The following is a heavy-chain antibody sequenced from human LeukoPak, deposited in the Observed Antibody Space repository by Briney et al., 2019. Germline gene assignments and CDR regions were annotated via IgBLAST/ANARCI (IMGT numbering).Heavy chain of an antibody. V-gene: IGHV3-7*01. CDR2: IKQDGSEK. CDR1: GFTFSSYW. CDR3: ARDWVAYCSSTSCYAEYMDV. D-gene: IGHD2-2*01. Sequence: GGSLRLSCAASGFTFSSYWMSWVRQAPGKGLEWVANIKQDGSEKYYVDSVNGRFTISRDNAKNSLYLQMNSLRAEDTAVYYCARDWVAYCSSTSCYAEYMDVWGKGTTVTISS. J-gene: IGHJ6*03.